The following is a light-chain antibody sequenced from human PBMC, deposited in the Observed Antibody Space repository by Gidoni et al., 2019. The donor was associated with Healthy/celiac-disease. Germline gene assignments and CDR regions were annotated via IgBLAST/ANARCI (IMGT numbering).Light chain of an antibody. CDR2: GNN. CDR1: SSNIGAGYD. CDR3: QSYDSTLSGSV. V-gene: IGLV1-40*01. J-gene: IGLJ3*02. Sequence: QSVLTQPPSVSGAPGQRVTIACSGSSSNIGAGYDVHGYQQLPGTAPKLLIYGNNNRPAGVPDRFSGSKSATSASLAITGLQAEDEAVYHCQSYDSTLSGSVFGGGTKLTVL.